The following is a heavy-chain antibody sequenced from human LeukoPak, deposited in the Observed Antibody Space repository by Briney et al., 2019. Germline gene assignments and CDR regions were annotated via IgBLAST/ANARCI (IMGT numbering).Heavy chain of an antibody. Sequence: PSETLSLTCTVSGGSISSSSYYWGWIRQPPGKGLEWIGSIYYSGSTYNNPSLKSRVTISVDTSKNQFSLKLSSVTAADTAVHYCARLGYYYDSSAKGAFDYWGQGTLVTVPS. CDR1: GGSISSSSYY. CDR2: IYYSGST. V-gene: IGHV4-39*01. D-gene: IGHD3-22*01. CDR3: ARLGYYYDSSAKGAFDY. J-gene: IGHJ4*02.